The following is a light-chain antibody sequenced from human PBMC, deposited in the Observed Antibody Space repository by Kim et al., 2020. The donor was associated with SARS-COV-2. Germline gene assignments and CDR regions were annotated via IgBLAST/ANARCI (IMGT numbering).Light chain of an antibody. V-gene: IGLV1-44*01. CDR2: SSN. CDR3: AAWDDSLNGVV. Sequence: GQRVTISCSGSDSNSGSNTVNWYQQLPGTAPKLLIYSSNQRPAGVPDRFSGSKSGTSASLAISGLQSEDEADYYCAAWDDSLNGVVFGGGTQLTVL. CDR1: DSNSGSNT. J-gene: IGLJ2*01.